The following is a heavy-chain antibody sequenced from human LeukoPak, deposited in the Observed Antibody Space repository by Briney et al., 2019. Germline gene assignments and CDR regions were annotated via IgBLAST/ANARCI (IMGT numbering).Heavy chain of an antibody. V-gene: IGHV3-7*01. J-gene: IGHJ6*04. CDR2: IKQDGSEK. CDR3: AELGITMIGGV. D-gene: IGHD3-10*02. CDR1: GSTFIKYW. Sequence: PGGSPRLSCAASGSTFIKYWMNWVRQAPGKGLEWVANIKQDGSEKYYVDSVKGRFTISRDNAKNSLYLQMNSLRAEDTAVYYCAELGITMIGGVWGKGTTVTISS.